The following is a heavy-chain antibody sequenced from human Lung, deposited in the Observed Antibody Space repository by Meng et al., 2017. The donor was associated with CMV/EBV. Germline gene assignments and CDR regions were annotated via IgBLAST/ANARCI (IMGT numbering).Heavy chain of an antibody. V-gene: IGHV4-34*01. CDR2: INHSGST. J-gene: IGHJ4*02. Sequence: LSXAVYGGSFSGYYWSWIRQPPGKGLEWSGEINHSGSTNYNPSLKSRVTISVDTSKNQFSLKLSSVTAADTAVYYCARALVVPAASLDYWGQGTLVTVSS. D-gene: IGHD2-2*01. CDR1: GGSFSGYY. CDR3: ARALVVPAASLDY.